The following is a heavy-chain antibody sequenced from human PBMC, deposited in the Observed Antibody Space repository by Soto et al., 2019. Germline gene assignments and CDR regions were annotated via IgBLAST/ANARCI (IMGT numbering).Heavy chain of an antibody. D-gene: IGHD3-22*01. Sequence: GSLRLSCAASGFTFSNAWMSWVRQAPGKGLEWVGRIKSKTDGGTTDYAAPVKGRFTISRDDSKNTLYLQMNSLKTEDTAVYYCTTEIDYYDSSGYYPDAGYFQHWGQGTLVTVSS. V-gene: IGHV3-15*01. CDR3: TTEIDYYDSSGYYPDAGYFQH. J-gene: IGHJ1*01. CDR2: IKSKTDGGTT. CDR1: GFTFSNAW.